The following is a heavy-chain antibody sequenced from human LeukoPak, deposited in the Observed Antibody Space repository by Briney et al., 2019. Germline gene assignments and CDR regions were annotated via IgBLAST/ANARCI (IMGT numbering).Heavy chain of an antibody. V-gene: IGHV4-30-2*01. CDR3: ARERRITMIVVERQAVDI. D-gene: IGHD3-22*01. CDR2: IYHSGST. Sequence: PSQTLSLTCTVSGGSISSGGYYWSWIRQPPGKGLEWIGYIYHSGSTYYNPSLKSRVTMAVDRSNNQFSLKLSSVTAADTAVYDCARERRITMIVVERQAVDIWGQGTMVTVSS. J-gene: IGHJ3*02. CDR1: GGSISSGGYY.